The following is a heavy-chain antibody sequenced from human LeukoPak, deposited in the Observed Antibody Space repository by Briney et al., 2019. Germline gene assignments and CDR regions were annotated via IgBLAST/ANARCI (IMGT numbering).Heavy chain of an antibody. CDR1: GYTFTGYY. CDR3: ARETGWGSGITGTGYFDY. V-gene: IGHV1-2*02. CDR2: INPNSGGT. J-gene: IGHJ4*02. D-gene: IGHD1-7*01. Sequence: GASVKVSCKASGYTFTGYYMHWVRQAPGQGLEWMGWINPNSGGTNYAQKFQGRVTMTRDTSISTAYMELSRLRSDDTAVYYCARETGWGSGITGTGYFDYWGQGTLVTVSS.